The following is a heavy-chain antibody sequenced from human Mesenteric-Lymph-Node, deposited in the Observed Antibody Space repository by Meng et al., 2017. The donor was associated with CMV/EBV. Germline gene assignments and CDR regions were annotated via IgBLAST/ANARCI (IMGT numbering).Heavy chain of an antibody. CDR1: GFTFSSYA. CDR2: ISYDGSKK. Sequence: GGPLRLSCAASGFTFSSYAMHWVRQAPGKGLEWVAVISYDGSKKYDADSVKGRFTISRDNSKNTLYLQMNSLRAEDTAVYYCARGVVPAAIHYYGMDAWGQGTTVTVSS. D-gene: IGHD2-2*02. V-gene: IGHV3-30*04. J-gene: IGHJ6*02. CDR3: ARGVVPAAIHYYGMDA.